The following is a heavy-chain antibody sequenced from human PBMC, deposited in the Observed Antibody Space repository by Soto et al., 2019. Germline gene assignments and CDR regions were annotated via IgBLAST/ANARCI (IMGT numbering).Heavy chain of an antibody. CDR3: ARDVPFHY. CDR2: IYYSGDT. Sequence: SETLSLTCIVSGGSIGTSYWGWLRQPPGKGLEWIGYIYYSGDTNYNPSLKSRVTISLDTSRNEFSLHLRSVTAADSATYFCARDVPFHYWGQGALVTV. V-gene: IGHV4-59*01. CDR1: GGSIGTSY. J-gene: IGHJ4*02.